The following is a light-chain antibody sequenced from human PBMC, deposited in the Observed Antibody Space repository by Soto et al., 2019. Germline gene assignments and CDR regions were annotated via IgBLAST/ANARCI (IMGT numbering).Light chain of an antibody. J-gene: IGKJ5*01. Sequence: EIVSTQSPGTLSLSQGGRATLYCRASQSVSRRLAWYQNSPGQHPRILISGASMRASGVPVRFSGIVSGTDFNLTISRLQPEDFAVYDCQHSGETTITFGLWTRVEIK. CDR3: QHSGETTIT. V-gene: IGKV3-20*01. CDR1: QSVSRR. CDR2: GAS.